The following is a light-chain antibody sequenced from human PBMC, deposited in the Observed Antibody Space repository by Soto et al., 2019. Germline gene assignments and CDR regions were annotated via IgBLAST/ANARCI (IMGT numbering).Light chain of an antibody. J-gene: IGLJ2*01. CDR3: SSFASSSTSVV. CDR2: DVN. Sequence: QSVLTQPASVSGSPGLSVTLFCTGTSSDVGGYNYVSWYQQHPGKAPKLMIYDVNNRPSGISNRFSGYKSGNTASLTISGLQAEDEADYYCSSFASSSTSVVFGGGTKLTVL. CDR1: SSDVGGYNY. V-gene: IGLV2-14*03.